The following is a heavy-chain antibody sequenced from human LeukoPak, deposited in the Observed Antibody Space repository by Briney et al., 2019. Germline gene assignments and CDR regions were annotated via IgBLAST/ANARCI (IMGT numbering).Heavy chain of an antibody. V-gene: IGHV3-11*06. J-gene: IGHJ4*02. D-gene: IGHD5-18*01. Sequence: GGPLRLSCAASGFTFSDYYMSWIRQAPGKGLEWVSYISSSSSYTNYADSVKGRFTISRDNAKNSLYLQMNSLRAEDTAVYYCASWVLLSGASGYSYGYDYWGQGTLVTVSS. CDR3: ASWVLLSGASGYSYGYDY. CDR2: ISSSSSYT. CDR1: GFTFSDYY.